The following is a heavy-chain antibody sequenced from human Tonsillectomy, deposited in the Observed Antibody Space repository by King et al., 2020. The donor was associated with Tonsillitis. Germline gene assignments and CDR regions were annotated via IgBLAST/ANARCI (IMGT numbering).Heavy chain of an antibody. Sequence: VQLVESGGGLVQPGGSLRLSCAASGFTFSSYWMHWVRQAPGKGLVWVSRINSDGSSTSYADSVKGRFTISRDNAENTLYLQMNSLRAEDTAVYYCASAYYDILTGHYYYYGMDVWGQGTTVTVSS. V-gene: IGHV3-74*01. CDR3: ASAYYDILTGHYYYYGMDV. CDR2: INSDGSST. J-gene: IGHJ6*02. CDR1: GFTFSSYW. D-gene: IGHD3-9*01.